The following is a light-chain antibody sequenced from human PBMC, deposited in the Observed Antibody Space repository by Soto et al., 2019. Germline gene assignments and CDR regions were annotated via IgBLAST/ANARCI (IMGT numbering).Light chain of an antibody. V-gene: IGKV1-39*01. CDR3: QQTFITPPLT. CDR1: QSISTY. J-gene: IGKJ4*01. CDR2: GAS. Sequence: DIQMTQSPSSLSASIGDRITITCRASQSISTYLNWYQQKPGKAPSLLIYGASTRQSGVPSRFSGSGSATDFTLTISSLQPEDFATYYCQQTFITPPLTFGGGTMVEIK.